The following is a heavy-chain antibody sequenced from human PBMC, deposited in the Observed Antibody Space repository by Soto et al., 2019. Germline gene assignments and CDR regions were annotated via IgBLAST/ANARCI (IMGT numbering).Heavy chain of an antibody. J-gene: IGHJ4*02. CDR3: ARGYGREGYSPPQD. D-gene: IGHD2-15*01. CDR1: GYTFTNHY. CDR2: INPSGGGT. Sequence: GASVKVSCKASGYTFTNHYIHWVRQAPGQGLELMGVINPSGGGTSYTQKFQFRLTMTSDTSTSTVYMELRSLTSEDTAIFYCARGYGREGYSPPQDWGQGTLVTVSS. V-gene: IGHV1-46*01.